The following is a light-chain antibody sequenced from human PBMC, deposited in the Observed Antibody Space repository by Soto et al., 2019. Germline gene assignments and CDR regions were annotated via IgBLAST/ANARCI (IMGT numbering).Light chain of an antibody. CDR3: QQYGTSPTT. J-gene: IGKJ1*01. CDR1: QSVSSN. V-gene: IGKV3-15*01. CDR2: GAS. Sequence: EIVMSQTIAILSVSPGERATLSCRASQSVSSNLAWYQQKPGQAPRLLIYGASTRATGIPARFSGSGSGTDFTLTISRLEPEDFAMYYCQQYGTSPTTFGQGTKVDI.